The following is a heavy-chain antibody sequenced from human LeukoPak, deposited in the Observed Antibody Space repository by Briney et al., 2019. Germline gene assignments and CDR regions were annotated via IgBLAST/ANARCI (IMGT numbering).Heavy chain of an antibody. CDR3: AREGGGSTTSFDY. J-gene: IGHJ4*02. CDR1: GGSISSGGYY. D-gene: IGHD1-1*01. Sequence: SETLSLTCTVSGGSISSGGYYWSWIRQHPGKGLEWIGYIYYSGSTYYNPSLKSRVTISVDTSENQFSLKLSSVTAADTAVYYCAREGGGSTTSFDYWGQGTLVTVSS. V-gene: IGHV4-31*03. CDR2: IYYSGST.